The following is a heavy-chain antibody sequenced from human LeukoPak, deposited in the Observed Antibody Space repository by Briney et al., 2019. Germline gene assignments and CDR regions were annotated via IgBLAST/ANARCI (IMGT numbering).Heavy chain of an antibody. CDR1: GGSVSSGSYY. CDR2: IYYSGST. Sequence: SETLSLTCTVSGGSVSSGSYYWSWIRQPPGKGLEWIGYIYYSGSTNYNPSLKSQVTISVDTSKNQFSLKLSSVTAADTAVYYCAREWLQFSSEEYYFDYWGQGTLVTVSS. CDR3: AREWLQFSSEEYYFDY. V-gene: IGHV4-61*01. D-gene: IGHD5-24*01. J-gene: IGHJ4*02.